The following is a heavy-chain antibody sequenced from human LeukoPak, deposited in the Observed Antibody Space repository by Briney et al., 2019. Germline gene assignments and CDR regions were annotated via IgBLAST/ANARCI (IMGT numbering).Heavy chain of an antibody. D-gene: IGHD5-12*01. CDR2: MNPNSGNK. Sequence: GASVKVSCKASGYSFVSYDINRVRQTTGQGLEWMGWMNPNSGNKDFAQKFQGRVTLTRDTSINTAYMELSSLISEDTAVYFCARLSGYTADVWGKGTTVTISS. CDR1: GYSFVSYD. J-gene: IGHJ6*04. CDR3: ARLSGYTADV. V-gene: IGHV1-8*01.